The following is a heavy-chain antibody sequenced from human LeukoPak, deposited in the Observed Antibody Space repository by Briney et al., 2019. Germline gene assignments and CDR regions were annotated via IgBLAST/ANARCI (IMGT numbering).Heavy chain of an antibody. CDR2: IIPIFGTA. D-gene: IGHD2-2*01. Sequence: ASVKVSCKASGGTFSSYAISWVRQAPGQGLEWMGGIIPIFGTANYAQKFQGRVTITADKSTSTAYMELSSLRSEDTAVYYCATAAPPQFLGYQLLINYWGRGTLVTVSS. J-gene: IGHJ4*02. CDR1: GGTFSSYA. CDR3: ATAAPPQFLGYQLLINY. V-gene: IGHV1-69*06.